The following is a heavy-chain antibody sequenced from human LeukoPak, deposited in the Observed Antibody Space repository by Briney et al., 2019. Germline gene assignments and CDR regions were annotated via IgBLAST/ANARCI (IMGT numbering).Heavy chain of an antibody. J-gene: IGHJ4*02. CDR1: GFTFSSFW. V-gene: IGHV3-74*01. CDR3: AKDFWSGYYPNY. Sequence: GGSLRLSCAASGFTFSSFWMHWVRQVPGKGLVWVSRINTDGSITTYADSVKGRFTISRDNAKNTLYLQMNSLRAEDTAVYYCAKDFWSGYYPNYWGQGTLVTVSS. D-gene: IGHD3-3*01. CDR2: INTDGSIT.